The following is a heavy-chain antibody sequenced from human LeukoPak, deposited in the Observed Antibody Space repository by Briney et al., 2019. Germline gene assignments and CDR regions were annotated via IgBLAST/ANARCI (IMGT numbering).Heavy chain of an antibody. CDR2: INSDGFST. CDR3: ARYRPGSYFDY. CDR1: GFTFSGYW. J-gene: IGHJ4*02. D-gene: IGHD3-10*01. Sequence: GGSLRLSCAASGFTFSGYWMHWVRQAPGKGLVWVSRINSDGFSTTYADSVKGRFTISRDNAKNTLYLQMNSLRAEDTALYYCARYRPGSYFDYWGQGTLVTVSS. V-gene: IGHV3-74*01.